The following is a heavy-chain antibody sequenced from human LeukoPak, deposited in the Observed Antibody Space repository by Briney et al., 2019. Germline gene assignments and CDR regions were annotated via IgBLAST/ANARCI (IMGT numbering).Heavy chain of an antibody. CDR2: IYPYSGDT. CDR1: GYTFTGYY. Sequence: GASVKVSCKASGYTFTGYYIHWVRQAPGQGLEWMGWIYPYSGDTNYAQNFQGRVTMTRDTSISKAYMELSSLKSDDTAVYYCARDRNSGSSIDIWGQGTMLTVSS. CDR3: ARDRNSGSSIDI. D-gene: IGHD6-6*01. J-gene: IGHJ3*02. V-gene: IGHV1-2*02.